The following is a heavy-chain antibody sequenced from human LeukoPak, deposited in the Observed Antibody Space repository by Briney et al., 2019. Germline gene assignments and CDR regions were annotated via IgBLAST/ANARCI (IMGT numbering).Heavy chain of an antibody. CDR2: IYTSGST. Sequence: SETLSLTCTVSGGSISSGSYYWSWIRQPAGKGLEWIGRIYTSGSTNYNPSLKSRVTISVDTSKNQFSLKLSSVTAANTAVYYCARERLFEVVIISNYYYYMDVWGKGTTVTVSS. CDR3: ARERLFEVVIISNYYYYMDV. J-gene: IGHJ6*03. V-gene: IGHV4-61*02. CDR1: GGSISSGSYY. D-gene: IGHD3-3*01.